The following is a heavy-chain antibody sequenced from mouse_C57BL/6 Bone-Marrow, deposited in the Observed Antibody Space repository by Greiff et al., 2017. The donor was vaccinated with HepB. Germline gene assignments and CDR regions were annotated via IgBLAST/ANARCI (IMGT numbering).Heavy chain of an antibody. CDR1: GFTFSSYA. J-gene: IGHJ4*01. CDR3: ARDAYYSNYGGAMDY. CDR2: ISDGGSYT. D-gene: IGHD2-5*01. Sequence: EVKVEESGGGLVKPGGSLKLSCAASGFTFSSYAMSWVRQTPEKRLEWVATISDGGSYTYYPDNVKGRFTISRDNAKNNLYLQMSHLKSEDTAMYYCARDAYYSNYGGAMDYWGQGTSVTVSS. V-gene: IGHV5-4*01.